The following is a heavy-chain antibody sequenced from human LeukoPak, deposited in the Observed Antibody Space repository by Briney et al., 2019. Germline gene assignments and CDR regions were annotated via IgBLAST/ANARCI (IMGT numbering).Heavy chain of an antibody. D-gene: IGHD3-22*01. CDR1: GFTFDDYA. CDR2: ISWNSGSI. J-gene: IGHJ4*02. V-gene: IGHV3-9*01. Sequence: GGSLRLSCVASGFTFDDYAMHWVRQAPGKGLEWVSGISWNSGSIGYADSVKGRFTISRDNAKNSLYLQMNSLRAEDTALYYCAKDNNYDSSGYYGYWGQGTLVTVSS. CDR3: AKDNNYDSSGYYGY.